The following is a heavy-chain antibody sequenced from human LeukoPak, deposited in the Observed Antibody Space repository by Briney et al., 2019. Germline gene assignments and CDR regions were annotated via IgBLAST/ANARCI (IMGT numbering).Heavy chain of an antibody. V-gene: IGHV3-30*19. CDR3: ARDSRLVTPDY. D-gene: IGHD3-9*01. CDR2: ISYDGSNK. Sequence: GGSLRLSCAASGFTFSSYGMHWVRQAPGKGLEWVAVISYDGSNKYYADSVKGRFTISRDNSKNTLYLQMNSLRAEDTAVYYCARDSRLVTPDYWGQGTLVTVSS. J-gene: IGHJ4*02. CDR1: GFTFSSYG.